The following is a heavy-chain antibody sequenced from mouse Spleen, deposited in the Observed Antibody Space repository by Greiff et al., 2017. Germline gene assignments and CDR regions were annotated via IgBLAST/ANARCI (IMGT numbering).Heavy chain of an antibody. CDR3: ARSLWYLDY. Sequence: EVQLVESGGGLVQPGGSRKLSCAASGFTFSSFGMHWVRQAPEKGLEWVAYISSGSSTIYYADTVKGRFTISRDNPKNTLFLQMTSLRSEDTAMYYCARSLWYLDYWGQGTTLTVSS. D-gene: IGHD2-1*01. V-gene: IGHV5-17*02. J-gene: IGHJ2*01. CDR2: ISSGSSTI. CDR1: GFTFSSFG.